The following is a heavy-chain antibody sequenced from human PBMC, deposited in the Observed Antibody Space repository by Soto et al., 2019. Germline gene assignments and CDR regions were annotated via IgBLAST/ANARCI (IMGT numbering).Heavy chain of an antibody. D-gene: IGHD6-13*01. CDR1: GFTFSGSA. Sequence: GGSLRLSCAASGFTFSGSAMHWVRQASGKGLEWVGRIRSKANSYATVYAASVKGRFTISRDDSKNTAYLQMNSLKTEDTAVYYCTRPKTSWTNDFDYWGQGTLVTVSS. CDR3: TRPKTSWTNDFDY. J-gene: IGHJ4*02. CDR2: IRSKANSYAT. V-gene: IGHV3-73*01.